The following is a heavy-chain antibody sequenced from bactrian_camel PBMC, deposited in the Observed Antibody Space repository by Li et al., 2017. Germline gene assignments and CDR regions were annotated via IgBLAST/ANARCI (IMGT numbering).Heavy chain of an antibody. J-gene: IGHJ6*01. CDR2: IATGSGNT. Sequence: HVQLVESGGGSVQAGGSPRLSCAASGYTYNRNCMAWFRQAPGKEREGVARIATGSGNTYYADSVKGRFTISRDTAKNTLYLQMNSLKPEDTAMYYCAARVGSYCYRDSGYFGYWGQGTQVTVSS. V-gene: IGHV3S1*01. CDR3: AARVGSYCYRDSGYFGY. CDR1: GYTYNRNC. D-gene: IGHD2*01.